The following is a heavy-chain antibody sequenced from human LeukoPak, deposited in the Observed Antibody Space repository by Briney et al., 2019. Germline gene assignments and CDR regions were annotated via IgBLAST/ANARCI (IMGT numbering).Heavy chain of an antibody. CDR3: ARVAAGTAADY. CDR1: GGSISSSSYY. V-gene: IGHV4-39*01. CDR2: IYYSGST. Sequence: SETLSLTCTVSGGSISSSSYYWGWIRQPPGKGLEWIGSIYYSGSTYYNPSLKSRVTISVDTSKNQFSLKLSSVTAADTAVYYCARVAAGTAADYWGQGTLVTVSS. D-gene: IGHD6-13*01. J-gene: IGHJ4*02.